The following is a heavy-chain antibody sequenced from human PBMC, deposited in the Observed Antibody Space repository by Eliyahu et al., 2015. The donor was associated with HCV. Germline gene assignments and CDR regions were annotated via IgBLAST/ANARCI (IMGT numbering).Heavy chain of an antibody. CDR2: IYPGDSXT. Sequence: EVQLVQSGAEVKKPXESLKXSCKGSGYSXTSYWXGWVRQMPGKXLEWMGIIYPGDSXTXYSPSFQGQVTISADKSISTAYLQWSSLKASDTAMYYCARRIMITFGGVIVHNWFDPWGQGTLVTVSS. V-gene: IGHV5-51*01. CDR3: ARRIMITFGGVIVHNWFDP. D-gene: IGHD3-16*02. J-gene: IGHJ5*02. CDR1: GYSXTSYW.